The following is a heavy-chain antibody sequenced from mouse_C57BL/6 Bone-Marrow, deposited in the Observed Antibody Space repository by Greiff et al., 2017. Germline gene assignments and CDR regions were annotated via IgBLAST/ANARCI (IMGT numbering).Heavy chain of an antibody. Sequence: VQLQQSGPELVKPGASVKISCKASGYSFTDYNMNWVQQSNGKSLEWIGVINPNYGTTSYNQKFKGKATLTVDQSSSTAYMQLNSLTSEDSAVYYSFITTDYAMDYGGQGTSVTVSA. D-gene: IGHD1-1*01. CDR2: INPNYGTT. V-gene: IGHV1-39*01. J-gene: IGHJ4*01. CDR3: FITTDYAMDY. CDR1: GYSFTDYN.